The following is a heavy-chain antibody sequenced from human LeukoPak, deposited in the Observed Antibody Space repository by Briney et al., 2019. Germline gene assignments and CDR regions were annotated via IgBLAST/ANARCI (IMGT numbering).Heavy chain of an antibody. V-gene: IGHV3-23*01. Sequence: GGSLRLSCAASGFTFSSYAMSWVRQAPGKGLEWVSAISGSGGSTYYADSVKGRFTISGDNSKNTLYLQMNSLRAEDTAVYYCARPRYDILTGLVDGFDPWGQGTLVTVSS. D-gene: IGHD3-9*01. CDR1: GFTFSSYA. J-gene: IGHJ5*02. CDR3: ARPRYDILTGLVDGFDP. CDR2: ISGSGGST.